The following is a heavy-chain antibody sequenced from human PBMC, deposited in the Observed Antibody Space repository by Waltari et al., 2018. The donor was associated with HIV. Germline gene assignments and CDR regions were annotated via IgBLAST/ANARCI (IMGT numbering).Heavy chain of an antibody. CDR1: GGSISSSSYY. CDR2: IYYSGST. V-gene: IGHV4-39*01. CDR3: ARAVQGYCSGGSCENYFDY. Sequence: QLQLQESGPGLVKPSETLSLTCTVSGGSISSSSYYWGWIRQPPGKGLEWIGSIYYSGSTYYTPALKSRVTISVDTSKNQFSLKLSSVTAADTAVYYCARAVQGYCSGGSCENYFDYWGQGTLVTVSS. J-gene: IGHJ4*02. D-gene: IGHD2-15*01.